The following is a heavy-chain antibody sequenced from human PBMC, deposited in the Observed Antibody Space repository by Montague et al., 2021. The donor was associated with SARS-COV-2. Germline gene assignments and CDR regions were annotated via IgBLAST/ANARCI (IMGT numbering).Heavy chain of an antibody. Sequence: TLSLTCTVSGGSISSGSYYWSWIRQPAGKGLEWIGRIYTSGSTNYXPSLKSRVTISVDTSKNQFSLKLSSVTAADTAVYYCARSPHGEWLLYSDYYCYMDVGGKEPKVNAS. CDR2: IYTSGST. CDR3: ARSPHGEWLLYSDYYCYMDV. V-gene: IGHV4-61*02. J-gene: IGHJ6*03. CDR1: GGSISSGSYY. D-gene: IGHD3-3*01.